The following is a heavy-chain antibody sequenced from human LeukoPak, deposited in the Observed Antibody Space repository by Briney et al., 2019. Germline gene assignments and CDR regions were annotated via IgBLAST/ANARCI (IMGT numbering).Heavy chain of an antibody. Sequence: PSETLSLTCTVSDGSITSLNRYWGWIRQPPGKGLEWLGSVGYDGGLYHNPSLTSRVTMSIDSSRNQFSLRLTSVTAADTAVYYCARVNECSSSSCFTSWFDPWGQGTLVTVSS. CDR3: ARVNECSSSSCFTSWFDP. J-gene: IGHJ5*02. V-gene: IGHV4-39*07. D-gene: IGHD2-2*02. CDR1: DGSITSLNRY. CDR2: VGYDGGL.